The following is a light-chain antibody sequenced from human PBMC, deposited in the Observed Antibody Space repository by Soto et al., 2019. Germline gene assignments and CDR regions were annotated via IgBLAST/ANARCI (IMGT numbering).Light chain of an antibody. CDR1: QSISSY. CDR2: AAS. J-gene: IGKJ1*01. V-gene: IGKV1-39*01. CDR3: QQSYSTLERT. Sequence: DIQMTQSPSSLSASVGDRVTITCRASQSISSYLNLYQQKPGQAPKLLIYAASSLQSGVPSRFSGSGSGTDFTLTISSLQPEDFATYYCQQSYSTLERTFGQGTKVEIK.